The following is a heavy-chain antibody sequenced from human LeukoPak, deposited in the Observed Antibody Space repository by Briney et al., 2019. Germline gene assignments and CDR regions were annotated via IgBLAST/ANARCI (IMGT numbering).Heavy chain of an antibody. D-gene: IGHD6-13*01. CDR3: ARDSAGYDY. CDR2: IYYSGST. Sequence: SETLSLTCTVSGGSISSYYWSWIRQPPGKGLEWIGYIYYSGSTNYNPSLRSRVTISVDTSKNQFSLKLSSVTAADTAVYYCARDSAGYDYWGQGTLVTVSS. J-gene: IGHJ4*02. V-gene: IGHV4-59*01. CDR1: GGSISSYY.